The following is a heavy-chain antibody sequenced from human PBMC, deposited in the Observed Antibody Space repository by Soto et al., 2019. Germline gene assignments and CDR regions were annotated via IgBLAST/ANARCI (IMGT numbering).Heavy chain of an antibody. J-gene: IGHJ4*02. V-gene: IGHV4-59*01. Sequence: SETLSLTCTVSGGSMTSYYWSWIRQPPGKGLEWIGYIYYTGSTNYKPSLKSRVTISLDTSKNQFSLKLSSVPAADTAVYYCARDRDYYDSSGLLYWGQGTLVPVSS. D-gene: IGHD3-22*01. CDR1: GGSMTSYY. CDR2: IYYTGST. CDR3: ARDRDYYDSSGLLY.